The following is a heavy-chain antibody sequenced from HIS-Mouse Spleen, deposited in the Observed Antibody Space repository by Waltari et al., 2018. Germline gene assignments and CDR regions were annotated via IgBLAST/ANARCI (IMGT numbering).Heavy chain of an antibody. Sequence: QLQLQESCPGLVKPSETLSLTCTVSGCSLSRSSYYWGWIRQAPGQGLEWIGSIYYSGSTYYNPSLKSRVTISVDTSKNQFSLKLSSVTAADTAVYYCAREIPYSSSWYDWYFDLWGRGTLVTVSS. CDR1: GCSLSRSSYY. CDR2: IYYSGST. J-gene: IGHJ2*01. D-gene: IGHD6-13*01. V-gene: IGHV4-39*07. CDR3: AREIPYSSSWYDWYFDL.